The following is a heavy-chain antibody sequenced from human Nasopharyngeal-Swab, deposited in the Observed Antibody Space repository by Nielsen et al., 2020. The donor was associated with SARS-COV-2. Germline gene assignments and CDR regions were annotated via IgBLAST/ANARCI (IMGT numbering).Heavy chain of an antibody. CDR3: ARGGPLLRYFPRNWFDP. Sequence: RQAPGKGLEWIGEINHSGSTNYNPSLKSRVTISVDTSKNQFSLKLSFVTAADTAVYYCARGGPLLRYFPRNWFDPWGQGTLVNVSS. D-gene: IGHD3-9*01. CDR2: INHSGST. J-gene: IGHJ5*02. V-gene: IGHV4-34*01.